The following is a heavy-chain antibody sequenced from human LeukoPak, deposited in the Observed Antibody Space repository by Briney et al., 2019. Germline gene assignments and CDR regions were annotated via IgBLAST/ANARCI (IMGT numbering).Heavy chain of an antibody. Sequence: PGGSLRLSCAASGFTFSDYYMSWIRQAPGKGLEWVSYISSSGSTIYYADSVKGRFTISRDNAKNSLYPQMNSLRAEDTAVYYCARDCSSTSWPDGMDVWGQGTTVAVSS. D-gene: IGHD2-2*01. CDR3: ARDCSSTSWPDGMDV. J-gene: IGHJ6*02. CDR1: GFTFSDYY. CDR2: ISSSGSTI. V-gene: IGHV3-11*01.